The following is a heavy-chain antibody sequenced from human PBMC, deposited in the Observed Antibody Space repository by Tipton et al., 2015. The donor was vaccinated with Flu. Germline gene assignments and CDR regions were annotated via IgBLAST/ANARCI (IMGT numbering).Heavy chain of an antibody. D-gene: IGHD3-16*02. CDR3: ARAGYYDCVWGSYRYTVPYYYGMDV. CDR1: GGSFSGYY. Sequence: TLSLTCAVYGGSFSGYYWSWIRQPPGKGLEWIGEINHSGSTNYNPSLKSRVTISVDTSKNQFSLKLSSVTAADTAVYYCARAGYYDCVWGSYRYTVPYYYGMDVWGQGTTVTVSS. CDR2: INHSGST. J-gene: IGHJ6*02. V-gene: IGHV4-34*01.